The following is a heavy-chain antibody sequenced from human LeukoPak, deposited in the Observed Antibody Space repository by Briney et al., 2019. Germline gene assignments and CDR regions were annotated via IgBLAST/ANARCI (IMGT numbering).Heavy chain of an antibody. J-gene: IGHJ4*02. CDR2: ISSSSYI. D-gene: IGHD3-22*01. CDR3: ARDLRYYDSSGHDY. CDR1: GFTFSSYS. V-gene: IGHV3-21*01. Sequence: PGGSLRLSCAASGFTFSSYSMNWVRQAPGKGLEWVSSISSSSYIYYADSVKGRFTISRDNAKNSLYLQMNSLRAEDTAVYYCARDLRYYDSSGHDYWGQGTLVTVSS.